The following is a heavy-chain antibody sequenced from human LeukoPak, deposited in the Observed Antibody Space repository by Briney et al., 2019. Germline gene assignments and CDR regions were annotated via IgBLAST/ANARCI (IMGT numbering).Heavy chain of an antibody. J-gene: IGHJ3*02. Sequence: GGSLRLSCAASGFTFSNHYMNWVRQAPGKGLEWVSSISSGSSSIYYADSVKGRFTISRDNAKSSLHLQMNSLRGEDTAVYYCARTQLDLDGFDIWGQGTTVTVSS. CDR2: ISSGSSSI. CDR3: ARTQLDLDGFDI. V-gene: IGHV3-21*01. CDR1: GFTFSNHY. D-gene: IGHD1-1*01.